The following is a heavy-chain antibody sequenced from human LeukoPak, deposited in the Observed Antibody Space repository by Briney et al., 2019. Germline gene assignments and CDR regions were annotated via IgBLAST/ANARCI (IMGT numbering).Heavy chain of an antibody. V-gene: IGHV3-48*03. J-gene: IGHJ6*02. Sequence: PGGSLRLSCAASGFAFSSSEMNWVRQAPGKGLEWVSYISSRGSTTYYADSVKGRFTISRDNAKNTLYLQMNSLRAEDAAVYYCARSLAAAGTAAYYGMDVWGQGTTVTVSS. CDR3: ARSLAAAGTAAYYGMDV. CDR1: GFAFSSSE. CDR2: ISSRGSTT. D-gene: IGHD6-13*01.